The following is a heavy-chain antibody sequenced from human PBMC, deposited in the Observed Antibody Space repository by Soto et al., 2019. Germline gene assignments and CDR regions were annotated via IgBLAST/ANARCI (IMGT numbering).Heavy chain of an antibody. Sequence: QVHLEESGGGVVQPGRSLRLSCAASGFTFSTYGMHWVRQAPGKGLEWVAGILYDGGIKNYVDSVKGRFTISRDNSKNTLYLQMNSLRVEDTAVYYCAKDLLRGNDGMDVWGQGTTVTVSS. V-gene: IGHV3-30*18. CDR1: GFTFSTYG. CDR2: ILYDGGIK. J-gene: IGHJ6*02. CDR3: AKDLLRGNDGMDV. D-gene: IGHD3-10*01.